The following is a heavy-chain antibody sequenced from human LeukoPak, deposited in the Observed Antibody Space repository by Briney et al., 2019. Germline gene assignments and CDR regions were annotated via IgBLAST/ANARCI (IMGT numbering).Heavy chain of an antibody. Sequence: AGGSLRLSCAASGFTFSSYAMSWVRQAPGKGLEWVSTISGGGGSTSYADSVRGRFTISRDNSKNTLYLQMNSLRVEDTAIYYCAKGDSSSWGVFDYWGQGTLVTVSS. V-gene: IGHV3-23*01. CDR1: GFTFSSYA. CDR3: AKGDSSSWGVFDY. CDR2: ISGGGGST. J-gene: IGHJ4*02. D-gene: IGHD6-13*01.